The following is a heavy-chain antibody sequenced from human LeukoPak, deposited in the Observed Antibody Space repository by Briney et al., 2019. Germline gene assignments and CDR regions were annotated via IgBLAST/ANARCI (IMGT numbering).Heavy chain of an antibody. CDR1: GFTFSSYA. D-gene: IGHD6-19*01. Sequence: PGGSLRLSCSASGFTFSSYAMHWVRQAPGKGLEYVSAISSNGGSTYYADSVKGRFTISRDNSKNTLYLQMRSLRAEDPAVYYCVKDLGQQWLVSYFDYWGQGTLVTVSS. CDR2: ISSNGGST. J-gene: IGHJ4*02. CDR3: VKDLGQQWLVSYFDY. V-gene: IGHV3-64D*06.